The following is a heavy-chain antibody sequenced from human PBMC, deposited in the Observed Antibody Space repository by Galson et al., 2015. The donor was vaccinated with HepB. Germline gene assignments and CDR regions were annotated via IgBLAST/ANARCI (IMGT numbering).Heavy chain of an antibody. CDR1: GFSFSDSD. D-gene: IGHD1-26*01. Sequence: SLRLSCAGSGFSFSDSDMHWVRQAPGKGPEWVGRIRGKTNRYATAYTASLKDRFTVSRDDSKNTAYLQMDSLKIEDTAVYYCARSSSVGATFSDYWGQGTLVTVSS. J-gene: IGHJ4*02. CDR3: ARSSSVGATFSDY. CDR2: IRGKTNRYAT. V-gene: IGHV3-73*01.